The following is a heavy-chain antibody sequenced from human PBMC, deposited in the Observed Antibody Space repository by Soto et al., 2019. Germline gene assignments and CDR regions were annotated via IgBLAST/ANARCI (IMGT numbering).Heavy chain of an antibody. CDR3: ARDRDPYDSSGYYYFPD. Sequence: QVELVQSGAEVKKPWSSVKVSCKASRGTFSSYAISWVRQAPGQGLEWMGGIIPIFGTANYAPKFQGRVTITADESTSTSYMELSSLRSEDTAVYYCARDRDPYDSSGYYYFPDWGQGTLVTVSS. CDR1: RGTFSSYA. D-gene: IGHD3-22*01. J-gene: IGHJ4*02. CDR2: IIPIFGTA. V-gene: IGHV1-69*01.